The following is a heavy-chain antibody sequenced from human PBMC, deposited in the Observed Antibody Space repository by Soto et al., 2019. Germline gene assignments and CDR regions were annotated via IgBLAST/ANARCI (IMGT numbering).Heavy chain of an antibody. Sequence: GASVKVSCEACGYSFSNYDIHWVRQATRQGLEWVGWMNPHSGNTGYAQKFQGRVTLTRSTSISTAYLELSSLRSEDTAVYYCVRLNGDSDGYYSAGVDYWGQGTLVTVSS. CDR3: VRLNGDSDGYYSAGVDY. D-gene: IGHD3-22*01. CDR2: MNPHSGNT. CDR1: GYSFSNYD. V-gene: IGHV1-8*01. J-gene: IGHJ4*02.